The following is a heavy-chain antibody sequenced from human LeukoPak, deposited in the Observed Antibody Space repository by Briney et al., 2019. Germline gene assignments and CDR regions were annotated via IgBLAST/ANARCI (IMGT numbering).Heavy chain of an antibody. D-gene: IGHD6-13*01. CDR1: GFTFSSYS. CDR2: ISSSSSTI. Sequence: PGRSLRLSCAASGFTFSSYSMNWVRQAPGKELEWVSYISSSSSTIYYADSVKGRFTISRDNAKNSLYLQMNSLRAEDTAVYYCARDLTAAAGHWGQGTLVTVSS. J-gene: IGHJ4*02. V-gene: IGHV3-48*01. CDR3: ARDLTAAAGH.